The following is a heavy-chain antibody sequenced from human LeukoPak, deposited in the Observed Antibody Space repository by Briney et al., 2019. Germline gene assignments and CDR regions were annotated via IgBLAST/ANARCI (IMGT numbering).Heavy chain of an antibody. CDR3: AKVGGAAADHFDY. CDR2: IKSKTDGGTT. V-gene: IGHV3-15*01. Sequence: PGGSLRLSCAASGFTFNNAWMTWVRQAPGKGLEWVGRIKSKTDGGTTDYAAPVKGRFSISRDDSKNTLYLQMNSLRAEDTAVYYCAKVGGAAADHFDYWGQGTLVTVSS. D-gene: IGHD6-13*01. J-gene: IGHJ4*02. CDR1: GFTFNNAW.